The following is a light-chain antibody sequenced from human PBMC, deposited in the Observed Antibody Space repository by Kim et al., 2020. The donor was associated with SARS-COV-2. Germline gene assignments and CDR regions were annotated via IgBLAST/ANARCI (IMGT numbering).Light chain of an antibody. CDR1: NIESKS. CDR3: QVWDSSSDHPV. CDR2: YDS. V-gene: IGLV3-21*04. Sequence: APGKTAKITCRGNNIESKSVNWYQQKPGQAPVLVIYYDSDRPSGIPERFSGSNSGNTATLTISRVEAGDEADYYCQVWDSSSDHPVFGGGTKLTVL. J-gene: IGLJ3*02.